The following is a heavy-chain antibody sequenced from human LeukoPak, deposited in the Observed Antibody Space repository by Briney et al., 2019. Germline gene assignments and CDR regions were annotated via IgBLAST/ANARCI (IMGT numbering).Heavy chain of an antibody. D-gene: IGHD6-19*01. CDR2: IYYSGST. Sequence: SETLSLTCTVSGGSISSSSYYWGWIRQPPGKGLEWIGSIYYSGSTYYNPSLKSRVTISVDTSKNQFSLKLSSVTAADTAVYYCARVSRQWLALTRRSYFDYWGQGTLVTVSS. J-gene: IGHJ4*02. V-gene: IGHV4-39*01. CDR1: GGSISSSSYY. CDR3: ARVSRQWLALTRRSYFDY.